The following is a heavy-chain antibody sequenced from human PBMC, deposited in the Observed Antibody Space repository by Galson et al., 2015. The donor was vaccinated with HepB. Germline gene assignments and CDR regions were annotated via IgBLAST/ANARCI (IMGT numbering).Heavy chain of an antibody. Sequence: SLRLSCAASGFTFSSYSMNWVRQAPGKGLEWVSSISSCSSYIYYADSVKGRFTISRDNAKNSLYLQMNSLRAEDTAVYYCARVVSSSWYTNWFDPWGQGNLVTVSS. D-gene: IGHD6-13*01. CDR1: GFTFSSYS. V-gene: IGHV3-21*01. CDR2: ISSCSSYI. J-gene: IGHJ5*02. CDR3: ARVVSSSWYTNWFDP.